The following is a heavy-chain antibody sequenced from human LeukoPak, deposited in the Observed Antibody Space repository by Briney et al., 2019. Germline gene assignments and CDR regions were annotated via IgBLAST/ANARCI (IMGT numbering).Heavy chain of an antibody. D-gene: IGHD6-19*01. Sequence: GGSLRLSCAASGFTFSSYGMHWVRQAPGKGLEWVAVIWYDGSNKYYADSVKGRFTISRDNSKNTLYLQMNSLRAEDTAVYYCAKAVIAVAGSVDYYYYYGMDVRGQGTTVTVSS. CDR2: IWYDGSNK. CDR1: GFTFSSYG. J-gene: IGHJ6*02. CDR3: AKAVIAVAGSVDYYYYYGMDV. V-gene: IGHV3-33*06.